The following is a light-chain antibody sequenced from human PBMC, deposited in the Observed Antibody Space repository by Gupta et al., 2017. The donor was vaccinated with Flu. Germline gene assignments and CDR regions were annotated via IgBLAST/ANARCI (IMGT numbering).Light chain of an antibody. Sequence: DIVMTQSPLSLSVTPGEPASISCRSSHNLLSGGNHYLDWYLQKPGQSPQLLIYLVSNRASGVPDRFSGSGSGTDFTLKISRVEAEDVGVYYCLQALQTPYSFGQGNQAGDQT. V-gene: IGKV2-28*01. CDR2: LVS. CDR3: LQALQTPYS. J-gene: IGKJ2*03. CDR1: HNLLSGGNHY.